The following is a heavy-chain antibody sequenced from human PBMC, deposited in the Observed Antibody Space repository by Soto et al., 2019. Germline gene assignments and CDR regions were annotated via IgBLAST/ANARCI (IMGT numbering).Heavy chain of an antibody. Sequence: GGSLRLSCAASGFTFDDYAMHWVRQAPGKGLEWVSGISWNSGSIGYADSVKGRFTISRDNAKNSLYLQMNSLRAEDTAVYYCAKDIGEGEQLVGGFDYWGQGTLVTVSS. CDR1: GFTFDDYA. CDR2: ISWNSGSI. CDR3: AKDIGEGEQLVGGFDY. D-gene: IGHD6-6*01. V-gene: IGHV3-9*01. J-gene: IGHJ4*02.